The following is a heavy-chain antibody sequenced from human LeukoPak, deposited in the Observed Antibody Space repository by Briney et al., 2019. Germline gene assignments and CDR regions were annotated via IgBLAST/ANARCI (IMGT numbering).Heavy chain of an antibody. CDR1: GFTFGSYS. CDR3: ARDHIAAAGTYDY. J-gene: IGHJ4*02. Sequence: PAGGSLRLSCAASGFTFGSYSMNWVRQAPGKGLEWVSYISSSTSTIYYADSVKGRFTISRDNAKNSLYLKMNSLRDEDTAVYYCARDHIAAAGTYDYWGQGTLVTVSS. V-gene: IGHV3-48*02. CDR2: ISSSTSTI. D-gene: IGHD6-13*01.